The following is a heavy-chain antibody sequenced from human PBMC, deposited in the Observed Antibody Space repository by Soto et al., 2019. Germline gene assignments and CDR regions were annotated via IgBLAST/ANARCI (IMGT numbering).Heavy chain of an antibody. J-gene: IGHJ5*02. CDR2: IIPIFGTA. D-gene: IGHD6-13*01. V-gene: IGHV1-69*13. CDR1: GGTFSSYA. Sequence: SVKVSCKASGGTFSSYAISWVRQAPGQGLEWMGGIIPIFGTANYAQKFQGRVTITADESTSTAYMELSSLRSEDTAVYYCARDGFPGIAAAGENWFDPWGQGTLVTVSS. CDR3: ARDGFPGIAAAGENWFDP.